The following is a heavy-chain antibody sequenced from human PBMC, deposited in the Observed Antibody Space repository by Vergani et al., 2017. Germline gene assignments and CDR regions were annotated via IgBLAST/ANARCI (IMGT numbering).Heavy chain of an antibody. CDR1: GDSSNNDDYY. CDR3: ARVAGGSGGYYLG. CDR2: IYYSGST. D-gene: IGHD3-22*01. J-gene: IGHJ4*02. Sequence: QLQLQQSGPGLVQPSQTLSLTCIVSGDSSNNDDYYWSWIRQPPGKGLEWIGYIYYSGSTYQNPSLESRLTMSLDTSRTQFSLNLISVTAGDTAVYYCARVAGGSGGYYLGWGQGTLVIVSS. V-gene: IGHV4-30-4*08.